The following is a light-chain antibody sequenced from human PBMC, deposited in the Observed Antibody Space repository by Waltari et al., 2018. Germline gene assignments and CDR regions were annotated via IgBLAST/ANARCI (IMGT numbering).Light chain of an antibody. Sequence: EIVLTQSPATLSVSPGERATLSCRASQSVSSSLAWYQQKPGQAPRLLIYGASTRTTGIPARFSGSGSGTDFSLTISSLQSEDSAVYYCQHYNEWPLTFGGGTRVDIK. J-gene: IGKJ4*01. CDR3: QHYNEWPLT. CDR1: QSVSSS. CDR2: GAS. V-gene: IGKV3-15*01.